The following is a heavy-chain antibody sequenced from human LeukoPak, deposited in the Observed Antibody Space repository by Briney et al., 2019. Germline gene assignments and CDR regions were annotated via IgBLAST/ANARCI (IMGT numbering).Heavy chain of an antibody. V-gene: IGHV1-24*01. Sequence: ASVKVSCKASGYTFTSYGISWVRQAPGQGLEWMGGFDPEDGETIYAQKFQGRVTMTEDTSTDTAYMELSSLRSEDTAVYYCATDFMDVWGKGTTVTVSS. J-gene: IGHJ6*03. CDR2: FDPEDGET. CDR1: GYTFTSYG. CDR3: ATDFMDV.